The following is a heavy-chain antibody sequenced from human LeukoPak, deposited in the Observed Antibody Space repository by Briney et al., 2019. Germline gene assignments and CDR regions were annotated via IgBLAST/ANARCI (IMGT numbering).Heavy chain of an antibody. J-gene: IGHJ4*02. CDR3: AKSRAVAGPFDY. Sequence: GSLRLSCAASGFTFSSYDMSWVRQAPGKGLEWVSAISGSGGSTYYADSVKGRFTISRDNSKNTLYLQMNSLRAEDTAVYYCAKSRAVAGPFDYWGQGTLVTVSS. CDR1: GFTFSSYD. V-gene: IGHV3-23*01. D-gene: IGHD6-19*01. CDR2: ISGSGGST.